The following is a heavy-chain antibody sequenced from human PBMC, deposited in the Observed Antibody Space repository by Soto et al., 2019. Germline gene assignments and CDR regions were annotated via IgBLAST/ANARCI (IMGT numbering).Heavy chain of an antibody. CDR3: AREGSGYNF. V-gene: IGHV1-69*13. D-gene: IGHD5-12*01. Sequence: ASVKGSFTASGGSFSNFGISWVRQAPGQGLEWMGGIVPVFGRPNYAQRFRGRLTITADESTSTGYMELISLRSDDTAVYYCAREGSGYNFWGQGTQVTVSS. CDR2: IVPVFGRP. J-gene: IGHJ4*02. CDR1: GGSFSNFG.